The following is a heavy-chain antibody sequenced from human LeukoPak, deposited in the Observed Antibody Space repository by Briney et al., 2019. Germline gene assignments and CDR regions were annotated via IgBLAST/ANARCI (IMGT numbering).Heavy chain of an antibody. D-gene: IGHD3/OR15-3a*01. CDR3: AKSDFLDT. V-gene: IGHV3-74*03. CDR1: GFTVGRNW. J-gene: IGHJ5*02. Sequence: PGGSLRLSCAASGFTVGRNWMHWVRQAPGKGLVWVSRSEGDDSTTSYAESVKGRFTVSRDTAKNTLYLLMNSPSVEDTAVYYCAKSDFLDTWGQGTLVTVSP. CDR2: SEGDDSTT.